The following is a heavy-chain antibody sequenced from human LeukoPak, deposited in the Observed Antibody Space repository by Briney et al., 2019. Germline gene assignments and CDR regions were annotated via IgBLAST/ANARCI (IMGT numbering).Heavy chain of an antibody. CDR1: GFTFSSYS. J-gene: IGHJ4*02. V-gene: IGHV3-21*01. CDR3: ARGLAGSVVAATPSDY. D-gene: IGHD2-15*01. Sequence: GSLRLSCAASGFTFSSYSMNWVRQAPGKGLEWVSSISSSSSYIYYADSVKGRFTISRDNAKNSLFLQMNSLRAEDTAVYYCARGLAGSVVAATPSDYWGQGTLVTVSS. CDR2: ISSSSSYI.